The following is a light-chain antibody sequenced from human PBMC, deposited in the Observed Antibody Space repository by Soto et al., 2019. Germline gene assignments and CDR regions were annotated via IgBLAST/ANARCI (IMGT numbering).Light chain of an antibody. CDR3: SSYSATSTPVL. V-gene: IGLV2-14*03. J-gene: IGLJ2*01. CDR2: EVG. Sequence: QSALTQPASVSGSPGQSITISCTGTSSDVGGHNSVSWYQLYPGKAPKLMIYEVGHRPSGVSNRFSGSKSGNTASLTISALQAEDEADYFCSSYSATSTPVLFGGGTKLTV. CDR1: SSDVGGHNS.